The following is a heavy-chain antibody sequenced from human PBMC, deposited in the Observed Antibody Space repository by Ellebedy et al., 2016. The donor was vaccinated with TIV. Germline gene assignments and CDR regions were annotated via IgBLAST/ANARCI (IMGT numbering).Heavy chain of an antibody. Sequence: GGSLKISCAASGFIFSDYYMSWIRQAPGKGLEWISYISSSGTAIYYADSVKGRFTISRDNAKNSLYLQINSLRADDTAVYYCARDTRFIDHQHNWFDPWGQGTLVTVSS. CDR1: GFIFSDYY. V-gene: IGHV3-11*01. D-gene: IGHD1-26*01. J-gene: IGHJ5*02. CDR3: ARDTRFIDHQHNWFDP. CDR2: ISSSGTAI.